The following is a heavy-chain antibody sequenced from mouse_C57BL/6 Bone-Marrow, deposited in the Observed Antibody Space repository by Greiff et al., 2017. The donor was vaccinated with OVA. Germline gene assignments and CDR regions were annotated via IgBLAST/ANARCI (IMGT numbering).Heavy chain of an antibody. CDR1: GYAFSSSW. Sequence: VQLQQSGPELVKPGASVKISCKASGYAFSSSWMNWVKQRPGKGLEWIGRIYPGDGDTNYNGKFKGKATLTADKSSSTAYMQLSSLTSEDSAVYFCAAGGYYAFFDYWGQGTTLTVSS. D-gene: IGHD2-3*01. CDR2: IYPGDGDT. J-gene: IGHJ2*01. CDR3: AAGGYYAFFDY. V-gene: IGHV1-82*01.